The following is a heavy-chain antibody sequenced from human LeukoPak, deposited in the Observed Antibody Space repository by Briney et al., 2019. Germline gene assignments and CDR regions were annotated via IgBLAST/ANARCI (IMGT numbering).Heavy chain of an antibody. CDR2: IYDSGTT. Sequence: SETLSLNCTVSGGSIINRSYYWEWIRQPPGKVLEWIGSIYDSGTTYYNPSLKSRVTISVDASKNQFSLKLSSVTAADTAVYYCVARNGDYSYMDVWGKGTTVTVSS. D-gene: IGHD1-1*01. CDR3: VARNGDYSYMDV. V-gene: IGHV4-39*01. J-gene: IGHJ6*03. CDR1: GGSIINRSYY.